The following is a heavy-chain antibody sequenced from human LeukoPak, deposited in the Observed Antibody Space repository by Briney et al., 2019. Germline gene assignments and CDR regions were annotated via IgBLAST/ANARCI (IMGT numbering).Heavy chain of an antibody. J-gene: IGHJ5*02. CDR3: ARVGSYSSSWYAVLGGGLLDP. D-gene: IGHD6-13*01. CDR1: GGSFSGYY. CDR2: INHSEST. V-gene: IGHV4-34*01. Sequence: SETLSLTCAVYGGSFSGYYWSWIRQPPGKGLEWIGEINHSESTNYNPSLKSRVTISVDTSKNQFSLKLSSVTAADTAVYYCARVGSYSSSWYAVLGGGLLDPWGQGTLVTVSS.